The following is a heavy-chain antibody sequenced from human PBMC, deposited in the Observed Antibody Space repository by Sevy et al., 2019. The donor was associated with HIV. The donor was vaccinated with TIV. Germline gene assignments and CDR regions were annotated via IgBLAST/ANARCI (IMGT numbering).Heavy chain of an antibody. D-gene: IGHD3-10*01. CDR1: GDSITTNDYF. CDR3: ARAVGFTRGAFDI. J-gene: IGHJ3*02. V-gene: IGHV4-30-4*01. CDR2: LYYSGST. Sequence: SETLSLTCTISGDSITTNDYFWTWIRQSPGKGLEWIGYLYYSGSTAYNPSLKSRVSISTDTTTSHFSLNLNSVTGADTAIYYCARAVGFTRGAFDIWGQGITVTVSS.